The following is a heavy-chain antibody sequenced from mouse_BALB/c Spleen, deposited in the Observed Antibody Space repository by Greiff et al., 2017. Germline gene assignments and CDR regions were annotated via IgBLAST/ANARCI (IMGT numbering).Heavy chain of an antibody. CDR1: GYTFTDYN. Sequence: EVQLQQSGPELVKPGASVKIPCKASGYTFTDYNMDWVKQSHGKSLEWIGDINPNNGGTIYNQKFKGKATLTVDKSSSTAYMELRSLTSEDTAVYYCARKDYGSSYFDDWGQGTTLTVSS. D-gene: IGHD1-1*01. V-gene: IGHV1-18*01. CDR2: INPNNGGT. J-gene: IGHJ2*01. CDR3: ARKDYGSSYFDD.